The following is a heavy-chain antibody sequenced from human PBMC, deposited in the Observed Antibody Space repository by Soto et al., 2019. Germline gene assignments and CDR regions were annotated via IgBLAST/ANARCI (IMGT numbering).Heavy chain of an antibody. J-gene: IGHJ5*02. CDR3: ARLVGPTSSDNWFDP. V-gene: IGHV1-18*01. CDR1: GYTFFSYG. Sequence: QVKLEQSGAEVKKPGASVKVSCKASGYTFFSYGITWLRQAPGQGLEWMGWVSGYNGHTNYAQKFQGRVTMTRDISTTTAYMELRNLRSDDTAVYYCARLVGPTSSDNWFDPWGQGTLVTVSS. CDR2: VSGYNGHT. D-gene: IGHD1-26*01.